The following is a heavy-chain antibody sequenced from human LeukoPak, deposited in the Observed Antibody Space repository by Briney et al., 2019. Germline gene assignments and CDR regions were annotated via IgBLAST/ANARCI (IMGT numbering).Heavy chain of an antibody. Sequence: ASVKVSCKASGYTFTGYYMHWVRQAPGRGLEWMGWINPNSGGTNYAQKFQGRVTMTRDTSISTAYMELSRLRSDDTAVYYCARAAQVAGISYADYWGQGTLVTVSS. CDR3: ARAAQVAGISYADY. CDR1: GYTFTGYY. V-gene: IGHV1-2*02. J-gene: IGHJ4*02. D-gene: IGHD6-19*01. CDR2: INPNSGGT.